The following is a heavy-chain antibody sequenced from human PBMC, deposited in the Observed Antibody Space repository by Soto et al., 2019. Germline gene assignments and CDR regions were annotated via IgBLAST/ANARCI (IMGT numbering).Heavy chain of an antibody. J-gene: IGHJ4*02. CDR1: GFTFSTYA. CDR2: VSASGLNT. Sequence: EVQLLESGGKVVQPGGSLTLSCAASGFTFSTYAMAWVRQAPGKGLEWVSGVSASGLNTDYADPVKGRFYISRDNSKSTVSLHMAGLRAEDTASYYCAEYRPRRTSGYVFDYWGQGTLVTVSS. CDR3: AEYRPRRTSGYVFDY. D-gene: IGHD5-18*01. V-gene: IGHV3-23*01.